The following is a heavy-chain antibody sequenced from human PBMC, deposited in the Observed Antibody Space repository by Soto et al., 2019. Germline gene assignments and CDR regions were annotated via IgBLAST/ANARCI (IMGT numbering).Heavy chain of an antibody. CDR3: ASGTNGAFFVY. CDR2: ISSRSSTI. CDR1: GFTFSDYY. V-gene: IGHV3-11*01. Sequence: QVQLVESGGGLVKPGGSLRLSCAASGFTFSDYYMSWIRQAPGKGLEWVSYISSRSSTIFYEDSVKGRFTISRDNVKNSPSLQMNSLRAEDTAVYYCASGTNGAFFVYWGQGILVTVSS. D-gene: IGHD2-8*01. J-gene: IGHJ4*02.